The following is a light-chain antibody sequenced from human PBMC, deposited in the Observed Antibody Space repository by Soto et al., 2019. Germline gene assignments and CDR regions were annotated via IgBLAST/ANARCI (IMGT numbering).Light chain of an antibody. CDR1: QSVSSC. J-gene: IGKJ4*01. CDR3: QQSSNWPIT. Sequence: EIVLTQSPATLSLSPGERATLSCRASQSVSSCLAWYQQKPGQAPRLLIYDASNRATGIPARFSGSGSGTDCTLTISSLEPEDFAVYYCQQSSNWPITFGGGTKVEIK. CDR2: DAS. V-gene: IGKV3-11*01.